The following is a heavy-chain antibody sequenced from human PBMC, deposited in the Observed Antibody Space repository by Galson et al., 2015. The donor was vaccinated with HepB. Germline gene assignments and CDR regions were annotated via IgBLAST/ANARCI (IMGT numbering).Heavy chain of an antibody. CDR3: ARDPIQGYYDSSGYLKDFDI. D-gene: IGHD3-22*01. Sequence: SLRLSCAASGFTFSDYYMSWIRQAPGKGLEWVSYISSSSSYTNYADSVKGRFTISRDNAKNSLYLQMNSLRAEDTAVYYCARDPIQGYYDSSGYLKDFDIWGQGTMVTVSS. V-gene: IGHV3-11*06. J-gene: IGHJ3*02. CDR2: ISSSSSYT. CDR1: GFTFSDYY.